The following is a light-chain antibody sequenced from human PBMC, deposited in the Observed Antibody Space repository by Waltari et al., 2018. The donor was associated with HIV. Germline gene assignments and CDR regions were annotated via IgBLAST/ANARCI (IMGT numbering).Light chain of an antibody. CDR3: SSYTSSSTPYVI. CDR2: DVN. Sequence: QSALTQPASVSGSPGQSITVSCPGTSSDVGGYNSVSWYQQHPGKAPKLLIYDVNKRPSGVSDRFSGSKSGNTASLTISGLQAEDEAHYYCSSYTSSSTPYVIFGGGTKLTVL. V-gene: IGLV2-14*01. CDR1: SSDVGGYNS. J-gene: IGLJ2*01.